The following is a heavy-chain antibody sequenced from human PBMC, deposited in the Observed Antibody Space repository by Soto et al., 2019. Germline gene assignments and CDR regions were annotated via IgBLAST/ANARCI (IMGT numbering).Heavy chain of an antibody. CDR3: VRSPELGRGFHF. J-gene: IGHJ4*02. CDR1: GDRVSSNNIG. CDR2: TFYRPEWNF. V-gene: IGHV6-1*01. Sequence: QVQLQQSGPGLVKPSQTLSVTCAISGDRVSSNNIGWNWIRQSPARGLEWLGRTFYRPEWNFDYPNAVNSRITLKPDTSQNQITLHLDSVPPEGTGIYYCVRSPELGRGFHFWGQGAQVLVSS. D-gene: IGHD7-27*01.